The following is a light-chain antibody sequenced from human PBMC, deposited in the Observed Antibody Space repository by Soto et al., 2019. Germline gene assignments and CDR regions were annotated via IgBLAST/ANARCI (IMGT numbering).Light chain of an antibody. J-gene: IGLJ2*01. CDR3: SSYTTSSTSMI. CDR2: AVS. CDR1: SSDIRYYNY. Sequence: QSALTQPASVSGSPGQSITISCTGTSSDIRYYNYVSWYQQHPGKAPKLMIYAVSNRPSGVSSRFSGSKSGNTASLTISGLQAEDGADYYCSSYTTSSTSMIFGGGTKLTVL. V-gene: IGLV2-14*01.